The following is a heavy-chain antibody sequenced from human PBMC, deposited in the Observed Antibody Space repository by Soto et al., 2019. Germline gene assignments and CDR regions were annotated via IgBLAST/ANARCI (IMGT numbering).Heavy chain of an antibody. J-gene: IGHJ6*03. Sequence: SGPTLVKPPQTLTLTCTFSGFSLSTSGVGVGWIRQPPGKALEWLALIYWDDDKRYSPSLKSRLTITKDTSKNQVVLTMTNMDPVDTATYYCAHGRVELPPSSPFYYYYYYMDVWGKGTTVTVSS. CDR1: GFSLSTSGVG. V-gene: IGHV2-5*02. CDR3: AHGRVELPPSSPFYYYYYYMDV. CDR2: IYWDDDK. D-gene: IGHD1-7*01.